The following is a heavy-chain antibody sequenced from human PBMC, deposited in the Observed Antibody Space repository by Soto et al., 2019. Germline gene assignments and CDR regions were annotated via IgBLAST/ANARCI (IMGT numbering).Heavy chain of an antibody. V-gene: IGHV3-30*18. Sequence: RRLSCAASGFTLSSYGMHWVRQAPGKGLEWVAVISYDGSNKYYADSVKGRFTISRDNSKNTLYLQMNSLRAEDTAVYYCAKGYDFWSGNWFDPWGQGTLVTVSS. D-gene: IGHD3-3*01. CDR3: AKGYDFWSGNWFDP. CDR1: GFTLSSYG. CDR2: ISYDGSNK. J-gene: IGHJ5*02.